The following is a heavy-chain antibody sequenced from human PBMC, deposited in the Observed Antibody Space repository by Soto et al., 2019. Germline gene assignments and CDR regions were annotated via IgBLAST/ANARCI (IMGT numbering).Heavy chain of an antibody. V-gene: IGHV3-30*18. J-gene: IGHJ5*02. CDR1: GFTFDSHG. Sequence: QVQLVESGGGAVQPGRSLRLSCAASGFTFDSHGMHWVRQAPGKGLEWVAVISSDGNNKYYADSVKGRFTISRDNFNTILYLQMSSLTAEDTAVYYCANDLLPNTVTTCGSWGQGTLVTVSS. CDR2: ISSDGNNK. CDR3: ANDLLPNTVTTCGS. D-gene: IGHD4-17*01.